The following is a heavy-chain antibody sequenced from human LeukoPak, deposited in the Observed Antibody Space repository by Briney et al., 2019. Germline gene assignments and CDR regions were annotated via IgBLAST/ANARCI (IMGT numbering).Heavy chain of an antibody. CDR1: GASVGSAGYY. J-gene: IGHJ4*02. CDR2: IYYISNT. V-gene: IGHV4-61*08. Sequence: SETLSLTCTVSGASVGSAGYYWSWIRQPPGGGLEWIGYIYYISNTNYNPSLKGRVTMSVDPSKNQFSLKLNSVTAADTAAYYCARTQSQSGSYRYYFGYWGQGTLVTVSS. D-gene: IGHD1-26*01. CDR3: ARTQSQSGSYRYYFGY.